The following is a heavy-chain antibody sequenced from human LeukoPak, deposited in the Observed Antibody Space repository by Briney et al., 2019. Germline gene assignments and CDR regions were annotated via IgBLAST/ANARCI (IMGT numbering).Heavy chain of an antibody. Sequence: GGSLGLSCAASGFTFSDYYMSWIRQAPGKGLEWVSYISSSGSTIYYADSVKGRYTISRDNAKNSLYLQMNSLRAEDTAVYYCARPFSYYYDSSGLFDYWGQGTLVTVSS. CDR2: ISSSGSTI. D-gene: IGHD3-22*01. J-gene: IGHJ4*02. CDR1: GFTFSDYY. V-gene: IGHV3-11*01. CDR3: ARPFSYYYDSSGLFDY.